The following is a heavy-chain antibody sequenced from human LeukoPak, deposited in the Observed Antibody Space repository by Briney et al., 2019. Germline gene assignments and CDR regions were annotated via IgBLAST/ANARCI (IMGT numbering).Heavy chain of an antibody. D-gene: IGHD3-22*01. CDR1: DGSMKSYH. CDR3: ARGKYYYDSSGYSIFDY. Sequence: PSETLSLTCSVSDGSMKSYHWSWIRQPAGKGLEWIGRIYTSGSTNYNPSLKSRVTISVDTSKNQFSLKLSSVTAADTAVYYCARGKYYYDSSGYSIFDYWGQGTLVTVSS. CDR2: IYTSGST. V-gene: IGHV4-4*07. J-gene: IGHJ4*02.